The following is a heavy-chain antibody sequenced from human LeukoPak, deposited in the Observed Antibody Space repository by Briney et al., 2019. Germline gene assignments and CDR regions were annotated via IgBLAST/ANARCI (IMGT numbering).Heavy chain of an antibody. Sequence: GGSLRLSCVVSGFTFSDYTMHWVRQAPGKGLEYVAVISSDGGGTYYATSVRGRFTISRDNSNNALYLHMGNLRADVMGMYFCARESVASTNSYFYYMDVWGKGTTVTISS. D-gene: IGHD1-26*01. CDR1: GFTFSDYT. CDR2: ISSDGGGT. V-gene: IGHV3-64*01. J-gene: IGHJ6*03. CDR3: ARESVASTNSYFYYMDV.